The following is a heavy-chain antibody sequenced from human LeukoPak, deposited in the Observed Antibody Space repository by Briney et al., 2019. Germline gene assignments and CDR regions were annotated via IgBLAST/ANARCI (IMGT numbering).Heavy chain of an antibody. CDR2: FDTGFGT. J-gene: IGHJ4*02. V-gene: IGHV3-23*01. Sequence: GGSLRLSCAASGFTFSTASFHWVRQAPGRGLEWVSAFDTGFGTYYPDSLKGRFTISRDNSKNTLFLQMNSLRAEDTAVYYCARSSGWWSLDYWGQGTLVTVSS. CDR3: ARSSGWWSLDY. CDR1: GFTFSTAS. D-gene: IGHD6-19*01.